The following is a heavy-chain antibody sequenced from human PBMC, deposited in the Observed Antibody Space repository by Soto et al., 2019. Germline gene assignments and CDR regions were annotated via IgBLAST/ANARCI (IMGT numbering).Heavy chain of an antibody. D-gene: IGHD7-27*01. CDR1: GFTVSSNY. CDR2: IYSGGST. J-gene: IGHJ2*01. CDR3: ARVLGIRYWYFDL. V-gene: IGHV3-53*04. Sequence: GGSLRLSCAASGFTVSSNYMSWVRQAPGKGLEWVSVIYSGGSTYYADSVKGRFTISRHNSKNTLYLQMNSLRAEDTAVYYCARVLGIRYWYFDLWGRGTLVTVSS.